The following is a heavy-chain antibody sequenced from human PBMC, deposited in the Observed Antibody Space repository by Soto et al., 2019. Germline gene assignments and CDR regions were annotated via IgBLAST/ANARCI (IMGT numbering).Heavy chain of an antibody. CDR3: AKRGLGCTNGVCYTAGLYYYYYMDV. CDR1: GFTFSSYA. V-gene: IGHV3-23*01. Sequence: GGSLRLSCAASGFTFSSYAMSWVRQAPGKGLEWVSAISGSGGSTYYADSVKGRFTISRDNSKNTLYLQMNSLRAEDTAVYYCAKRGLGCTNGVCYTAGLYYYYYMDVWGKGTTVTVSS. CDR2: ISGSGGST. D-gene: IGHD2-8*01. J-gene: IGHJ6*03.